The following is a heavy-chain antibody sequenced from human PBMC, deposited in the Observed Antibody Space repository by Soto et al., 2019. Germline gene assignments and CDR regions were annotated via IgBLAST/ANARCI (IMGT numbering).Heavy chain of an antibody. D-gene: IGHD2-2*01. CDR2: MNPNSGNT. V-gene: IGHV1-8*01. CDR3: ARGWGVVPAAKGDYYYGMDV. CDR1: GYTFTSYD. J-gene: IGHJ6*02. Sequence: ASVKVSCKASGYTFTSYDINWVRQATGQGLEWMGWMNPNSGNTGYAQKFQGRVTMTRNTSISTAYMELSSLRSEDTAVYYCARGWGVVPAAKGDYYYGMDVWGQGTTVTVSS.